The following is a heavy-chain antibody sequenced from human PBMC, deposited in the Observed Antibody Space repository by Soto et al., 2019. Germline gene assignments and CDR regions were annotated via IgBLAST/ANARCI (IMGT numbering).Heavy chain of an antibody. CDR1: GFTFSSYD. CDR2: IGTAGDT. J-gene: IGHJ4*02. CDR3: ARAQRGYSYGYMDY. V-gene: IGHV3-13*01. Sequence: GGSLRLSCAASGFTFSSYDMHWVRQATGKGLEWVSAIGTAGDTYYPGSVKGRFTISRENAKNSLYLQMNSLRAGDTAVYYCARAQRGYSYGYMDYWGQGTLVTVSS. D-gene: IGHD5-18*01.